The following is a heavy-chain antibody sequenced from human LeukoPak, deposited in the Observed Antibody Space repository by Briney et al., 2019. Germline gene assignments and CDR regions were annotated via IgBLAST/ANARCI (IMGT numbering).Heavy chain of an antibody. CDR3: AGAGGGYRYGYYYHFYMDV. V-gene: IGHV3-53*01. Sequence: GGSLRLSCAASGFNVSSNYMSWARQAPGKGLEWVSLLYSGGSAFHADSVKGRFTISRDNSKNTLYLQLNSLRAEDTAVYYCAGAGGGYRYGYYYHFYMDVWGKGTTVTVSS. D-gene: IGHD5-18*01. CDR2: LYSGGSA. CDR1: GFNVSSNY. J-gene: IGHJ6*03.